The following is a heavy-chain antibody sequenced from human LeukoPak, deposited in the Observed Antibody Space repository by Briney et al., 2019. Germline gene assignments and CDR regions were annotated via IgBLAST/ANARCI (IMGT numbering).Heavy chain of an antibody. J-gene: IGHJ4*02. D-gene: IGHD3-9*01. CDR3: ARASDYDILTGYLPY. CDR1: GYTFTSYG. CDR2: ISAYNGNT. V-gene: IGHV1-18*01. Sequence: ASVKVSCKASGYTFTSYGISWVRQAPGQGLEWMGWISAYNGNTNYAQKLQGRVTTTTDTSTSTAYMELRSLRSDDTAVYYCARASDYDILTGYLPYWGQGTLVTVSS.